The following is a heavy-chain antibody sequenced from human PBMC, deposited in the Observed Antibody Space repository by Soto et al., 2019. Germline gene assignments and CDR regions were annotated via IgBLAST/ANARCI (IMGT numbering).Heavy chain of an antibody. CDR3: ARVIETTTVHMGWFDA. V-gene: IGHV1-69*01. CDR2: IIPMFGTT. D-gene: IGHD4-4*01. Sequence: QVRLEQSGAEVKKPGSSVKVSCRASGGTFSRKAIAWLRQAPGQGLEWMGGIIPMFGTTNYAQRFQDRVTITADESTSTGSMELSSLTSEDTAVYYCARVIETTTVHMGWFDAWGQGTLVTVSS. J-gene: IGHJ5*02. CDR1: GGTFSRKA.